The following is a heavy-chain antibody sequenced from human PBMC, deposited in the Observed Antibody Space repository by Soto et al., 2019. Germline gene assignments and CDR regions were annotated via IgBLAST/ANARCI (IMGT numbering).Heavy chain of an antibody. J-gene: IGHJ6*02. CDR1: GFTFSNYA. V-gene: IGHV3-23*01. Sequence: EVQLLESGGGLVQPGGSLRLSCAASGFTFSNYAMSWVRQAPGKGLEWVSGISVGGGGTYYADSVKGRFTISRDNSKNTLYLQMSSLRAEDTAVYYCAKGLGNSDYYYYYGMDVWGQGTTVTVSS. CDR3: AKGLGNSDYYYYYGMDV. CDR2: ISVGGGGT. D-gene: IGHD1-26*01.